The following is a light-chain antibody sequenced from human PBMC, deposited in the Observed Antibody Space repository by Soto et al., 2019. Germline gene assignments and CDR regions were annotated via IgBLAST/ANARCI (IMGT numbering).Light chain of an antibody. CDR1: QSVSSNY. CDR3: QQRSNWPYT. V-gene: IGKV3D-20*02. Sequence: EIVLTQSPGTLSLSPGERATLSCRASQSVSSNYFAWYQQKPGQAPRLLIYGISIRATGIPDRFSGSGSGTDFTLTISRLEPEDFAVYYCQQRSNWPYTFGQGTKLEIK. CDR2: GIS. J-gene: IGKJ2*01.